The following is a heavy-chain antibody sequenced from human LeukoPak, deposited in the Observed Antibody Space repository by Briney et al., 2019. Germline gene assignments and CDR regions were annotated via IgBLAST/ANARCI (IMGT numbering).Heavy chain of an antibody. Sequence: GGSLRLSCAASRFTFSSYWMSWVGQAPGKGLEWVANIKQDGSEKYYVDSVKGRFTISRDNAKNSLYLQMNSLRAEDTAVYYCARDGTFYGGNENWGQGTLVTVSS. J-gene: IGHJ4*02. CDR1: RFTFSSYW. D-gene: IGHD4-23*01. CDR2: IKQDGSEK. CDR3: ARDGTFYGGNEN. V-gene: IGHV3-7*05.